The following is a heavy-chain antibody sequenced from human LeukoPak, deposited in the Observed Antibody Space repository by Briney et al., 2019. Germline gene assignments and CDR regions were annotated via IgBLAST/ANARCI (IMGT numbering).Heavy chain of an antibody. CDR3: ARDPPAAGTVYYGMDV. Sequence: ASVKVSCKASGYTFTSYGISWVRQAPGQGLEWMGWISAYNGNTNYAQKLQGRVTMTTDTSTSKDYMELRSLRSDDTAVYYCARDPPAAGTVYYGMDVWGQGTTVTVSS. CDR1: GYTFTSYG. J-gene: IGHJ6*02. D-gene: IGHD6-13*01. V-gene: IGHV1-18*01. CDR2: ISAYNGNT.